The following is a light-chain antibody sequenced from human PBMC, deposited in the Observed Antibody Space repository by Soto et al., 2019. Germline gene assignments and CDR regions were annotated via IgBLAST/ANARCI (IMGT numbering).Light chain of an antibody. J-gene: IGKJ5*01. V-gene: IGKV1-39*01. Sequence: MTQYPASLSTSGEDRVTITCRASQSISSYLNWYQQKPGKAPKLLIYAASSLQSGVPSRFSGSGSGTDFTLTISSLQPEDFATYYCQQSYSTLITFGQGTRLEIK. CDR3: QQSYSTLIT. CDR1: QSISSY. CDR2: AAS.